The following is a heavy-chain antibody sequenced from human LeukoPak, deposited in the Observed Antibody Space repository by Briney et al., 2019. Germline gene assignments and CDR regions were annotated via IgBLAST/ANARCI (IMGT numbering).Heavy chain of an antibody. J-gene: IGHJ4*02. Sequence: SETLSLTCAVSGYSISSGYYWGWIRQPPGKGLEWIGSIYHGGSTYYNPSLKSRVTISVDTSKNQFSLKLSSVTAADTAVYYCARSTWSYFDYWGQGTLVTVSS. CDR2: IYHGGST. D-gene: IGHD1-1*01. CDR1: GYSISSGYY. CDR3: ARSTWSYFDY. V-gene: IGHV4-38-2*01.